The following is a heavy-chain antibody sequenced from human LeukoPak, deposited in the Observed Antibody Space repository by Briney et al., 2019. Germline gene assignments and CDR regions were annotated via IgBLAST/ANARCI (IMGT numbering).Heavy chain of an antibody. CDR2: MNPNSGNT. CDR3: ARGPRGMVRGVIRFSWFDP. D-gene: IGHD3-10*01. V-gene: IGHV1-8*01. J-gene: IGHJ5*02. Sequence: AASVKVSCKASGYTFTSYDINWVRQATGQGLEWMGWMNPNSGNTGYAQKFQGRVTMTRNTSISTAYMELSSLRSEDTAVYYCARGPRGMVRGVIRFSWFDPWGQGTLVTVSS. CDR1: GYTFTSYD.